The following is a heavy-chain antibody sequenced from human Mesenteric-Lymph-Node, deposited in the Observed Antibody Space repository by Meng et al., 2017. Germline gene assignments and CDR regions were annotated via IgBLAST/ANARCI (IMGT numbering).Heavy chain of an antibody. D-gene: IGHD3-22*01. V-gene: IGHV4-31*02. Sequence: GEGGGWGPGLGRLAPRLSLNGTVSGGSMGSGGYYWSWIGQSPGKGREWIGYIYYSGSTYYNPSLKSRVTISVDTSKNQFSLKLSSVTAADTAVYYCARATYYYDSSGYSIDYWGQGTLVTVSS. CDR1: GGSMGSGGYY. CDR2: IYYSGST. J-gene: IGHJ4*02. CDR3: ARATYYYDSSGYSIDY.